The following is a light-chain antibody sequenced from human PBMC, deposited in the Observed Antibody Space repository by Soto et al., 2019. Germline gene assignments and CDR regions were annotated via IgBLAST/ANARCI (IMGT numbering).Light chain of an antibody. Sequence: EIVLTQSPGTLSLSPGERATLSCRASQSVSSTYLAWYQQTPGQAPRLLIYAASISATGVPDRFSGSGSGTDFTLTISRLEPEDFAVYYCQQYGSSPYTFGQGTKLEIK. CDR2: AAS. J-gene: IGKJ2*01. CDR1: QSVSSTY. CDR3: QQYGSSPYT. V-gene: IGKV3-20*01.